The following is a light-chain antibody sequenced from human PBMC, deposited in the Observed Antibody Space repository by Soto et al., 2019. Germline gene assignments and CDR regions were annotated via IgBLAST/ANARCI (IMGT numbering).Light chain of an antibody. CDR2: EVS. CDR3: SSYTRSNTLHYV. Sequence: QSVLTQPASVSGSPGQSITVSCTGTRSDVGGYNYVSWYQQHPGKAPKLIIYEVSNRPSGVSYRFSGSKSGNTASLTISGLQAEGEADYYCSSYTRSNTLHYVFGSGTKVTVL. CDR1: RSDVGGYNY. V-gene: IGLV2-14*01. J-gene: IGLJ1*01.